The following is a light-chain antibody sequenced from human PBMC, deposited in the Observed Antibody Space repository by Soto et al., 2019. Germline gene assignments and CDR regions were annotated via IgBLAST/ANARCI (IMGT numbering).Light chain of an antibody. V-gene: IGLV1-40*01. CDR2: GNS. CDR3: QSYDSSLSGYV. J-gene: IGLJ1*01. CDR1: SSNIGAGYD. Sequence: QSALTQPPSVSGAPGQRVTISCTGSSSNIGAGYDVHWYQQLPGTAPKLLIYGNSNRPSGVPDRFSGSKSGTSACLAITGLQAEDEADYYCQSYDSSLSGYVFGTGTKVTVL.